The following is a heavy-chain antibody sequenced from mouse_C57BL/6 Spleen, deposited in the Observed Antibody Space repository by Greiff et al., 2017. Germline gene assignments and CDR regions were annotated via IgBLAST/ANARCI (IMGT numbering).Heavy chain of an antibody. CDR3: ARYGPFAY. V-gene: IGHV1-69*01. CDR2: IDPSDSYP. J-gene: IGHJ3*01. CDR1: GYTFTSYW. D-gene: IGHD1-1*02. Sequence: QVQLQQPGAELVMPGASVKLSCKASGYTFTSYWMNWVKQRPGQGLEWIGEIDPSDSYPNYNQKFNGKSSLTVDKSSSTAYMHLISLTSEASAVYYCARYGPFAYWGQGTLVTVSA.